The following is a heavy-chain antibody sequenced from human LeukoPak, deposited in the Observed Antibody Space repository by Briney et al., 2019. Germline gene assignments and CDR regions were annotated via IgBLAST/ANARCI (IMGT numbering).Heavy chain of an antibody. Sequence: GGSLRLSCAASGFTLSSYDMHWVRQAPGKGLEWVSAISGSGGSTYYADSVKGRFTISRDNAKNSLYLQMNGLRAEDTAAYYCARGATDTTRWFDPWGQGTLVTVSS. CDR3: ARGATDTTRWFDP. CDR2: ISGSGGST. V-gene: IGHV3-21*01. CDR1: GFTLSSYD. J-gene: IGHJ5*02. D-gene: IGHD1-7*01.